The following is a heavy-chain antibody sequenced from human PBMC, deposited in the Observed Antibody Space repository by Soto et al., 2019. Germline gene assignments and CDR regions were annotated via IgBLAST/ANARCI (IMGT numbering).Heavy chain of an antibody. CDR3: ARGRANRRITMIVVVIGYYFDY. D-gene: IGHD3-22*01. J-gene: IGHJ4*02. Sequence: SETLSLTCAVYGGSFSGYYWSWIRQPPGKGLEWIGEINHSGSTNYNPSLKSRVTISVDTSKNQFSLKLSSVTAADTAVYYCARGRANRRITMIVVVIGYYFDYWGQGTLVTVSS. V-gene: IGHV4-34*01. CDR1: GGSFSGYY. CDR2: INHSGST.